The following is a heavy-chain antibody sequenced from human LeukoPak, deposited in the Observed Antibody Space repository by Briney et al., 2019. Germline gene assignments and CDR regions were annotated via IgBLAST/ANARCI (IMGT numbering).Heavy chain of an antibody. Sequence: GGSVKVSCKASGYTFTGYYMHWVRQAPGQGLEWMGWINPNSGGTNYAQKFQGRVTMTRDTSISTAYMELSRLRSDDTAVYYCARDRLQYVAAAGTRMRFDPWGQGTLVTVSS. CDR1: GYTFTGYY. D-gene: IGHD6-13*01. CDR3: ARDRLQYVAAAGTRMRFDP. V-gene: IGHV1-2*02. CDR2: INPNSGGT. J-gene: IGHJ5*02.